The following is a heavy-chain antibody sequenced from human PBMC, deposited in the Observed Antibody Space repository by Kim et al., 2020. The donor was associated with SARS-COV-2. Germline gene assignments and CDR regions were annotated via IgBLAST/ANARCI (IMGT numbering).Heavy chain of an antibody. CDR3: TRDALSNDYYNGEDY. Sequence: GGSLRLSCAASGFTFRNFGMNWVRQAPGKGLEWVAVIRHDGGKEFYAESVEGRFSISRDNYKDTLYLQMHDLRVEDTAVYYCTRDALSNDYYNGEDYWGQGTLVTVSS. V-gene: IGHV3-33*01. D-gene: IGHD3-22*01. CDR1: GFTFRNFG. J-gene: IGHJ4*02. CDR2: IRHDGGKE.